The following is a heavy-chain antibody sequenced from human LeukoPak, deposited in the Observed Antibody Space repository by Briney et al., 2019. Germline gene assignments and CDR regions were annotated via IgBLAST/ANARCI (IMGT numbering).Heavy chain of an antibody. CDR2: ISSYDGNT. D-gene: IGHD2-8*01. V-gene: IGHV1-18*01. J-gene: IGHJ4*02. CDR3: ARGHRYCTNGVCYDY. Sequence: ASVKVSCKASGYMFTSYGINWVRQAPGQGLEWMGWISSYDGNTNYAQRLQGRVTMTTDSSTSTAYMELRSPRSDDTAVYYCARGHRYCTNGVCYDYWGQGTLVTVSS. CDR1: GYMFTSYG.